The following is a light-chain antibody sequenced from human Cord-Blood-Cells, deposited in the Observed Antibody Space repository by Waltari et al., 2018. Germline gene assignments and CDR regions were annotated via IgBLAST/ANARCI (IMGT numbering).Light chain of an antibody. CDR2: DAS. CDR1: QDISNY. CDR3: QQYDNLPLT. J-gene: IGKJ4*01. V-gene: IGKV1-33*01. Sequence: DIQMTQSPSSLSASVGVRVTITCQASQDISNYLNGYQQKPVKAPKLLIYDASNLETGVPSRFRGSGSRTDFTFTISSLQPEDIATYYCQQYDNLPLTFGGGTKVEIK.